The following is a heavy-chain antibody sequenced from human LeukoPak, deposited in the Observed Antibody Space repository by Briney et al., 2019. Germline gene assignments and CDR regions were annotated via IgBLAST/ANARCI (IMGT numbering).Heavy chain of an antibody. CDR1: GFSFSKYA. D-gene: IGHD2/OR15-2a*01. V-gene: IGHV3-30-3*01. Sequence: GGSLRLSCAASGFSFSKYATHWVRPAPGKGLEWVAVISFDETKKYYADSVKGRFTISRDNSNNTLFLQMNSLKTEDTAVYFCARMKVIKGASLDYWGQGSLVTVSS. J-gene: IGHJ4*02. CDR3: ARMKVIKGASLDY. CDR2: ISFDETKK.